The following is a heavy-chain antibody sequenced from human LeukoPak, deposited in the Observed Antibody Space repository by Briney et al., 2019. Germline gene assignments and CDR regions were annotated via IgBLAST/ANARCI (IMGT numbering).Heavy chain of an antibody. D-gene: IGHD2-2*02. J-gene: IGHJ5*02. CDR2: IYTSGST. CDR1: GGSNSSGSYY. Sequence: SETLSLTCTVSGGSNSSGSYYWSWIRQPAGKGLEWIGRIYTSGSTNYNPSLKSRVTISVDTSKNQFSLKLSSVTAADTAVYSCASELVPAAIAPENWFDPWGQGTLVTVSS. CDR3: ASELVPAAIAPENWFDP. V-gene: IGHV4-61*02.